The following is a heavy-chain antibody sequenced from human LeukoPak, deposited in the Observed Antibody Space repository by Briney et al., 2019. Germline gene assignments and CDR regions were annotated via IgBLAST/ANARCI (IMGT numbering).Heavy chain of an antibody. D-gene: IGHD5-12*01. CDR3: ARRVQKLVATSWFDP. J-gene: IGHJ5*02. CDR1: GYTFDDEY. CDR2: INPKNGDT. V-gene: IGHV1-2*02. Sequence: ASVKVSCKASGYTFDDEYIHWVRQAPGLGLEWMGWINPKNGDTNYAQKFQGRVTMTRDTSISTAYMELRRLKSDDSAVYYCARRVQKLVATSWFDPWGQGTLVTVSS.